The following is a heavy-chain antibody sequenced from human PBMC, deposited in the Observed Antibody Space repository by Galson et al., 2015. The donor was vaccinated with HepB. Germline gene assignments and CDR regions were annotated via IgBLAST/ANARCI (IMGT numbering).Heavy chain of an antibody. CDR3: AKTVRDWDWYFDL. D-gene: IGHD3-9*01. Sequence: SLRLSCAASGFTFSSYAMHWVRQAPGKGLEWVAVISYHGADKHYADSVKGRFSISRDKSRNTLYLQLSRLRVEDTAKYYCAKTVRDWDWYFDLWGRGTLVTVSS. V-gene: IGHV3-30-3*02. CDR1: GFTFSSYA. CDR2: ISYHGADK. J-gene: IGHJ2*01.